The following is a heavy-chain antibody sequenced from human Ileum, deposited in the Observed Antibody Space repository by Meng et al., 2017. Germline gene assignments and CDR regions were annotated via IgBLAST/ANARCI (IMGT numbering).Heavy chain of an antibody. CDR3: ARIDDYGDYVDY. V-gene: IGHV4-39*06. D-gene: IGHD4-17*01. Sequence: RVLLQGPGPGLVRPSETLSLTCAVSGGSISNSNYYWGWIRQPPGKGLEWIGEIYHSGSTNYNPSLKSRVTISVDKSKNQFSLKLSSVTAADTAVYYCARIDDYGDYVDYWGQGTLVTVSS. CDR1: GGSISNSNYY. J-gene: IGHJ4*02. CDR2: IYHSGST.